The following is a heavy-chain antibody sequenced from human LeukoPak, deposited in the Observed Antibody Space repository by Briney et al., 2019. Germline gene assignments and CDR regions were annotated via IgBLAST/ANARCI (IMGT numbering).Heavy chain of an antibody. CDR2: ISANNGAT. J-gene: IGHJ4*02. Sequence: ASVKISCKASGSTFIDYNIQWMRQAPGQGLEWMGWISANNGATNYAQKFQGRVSMTRDTSMTTGYMELARLTSDDTAVYFCARDIIEDGLVYPVDWGLGTQVTVSS. D-gene: IGHD3/OR15-3a*01. CDR1: GSTFIDYN. CDR3: ARDIIEDGLVYPVD. V-gene: IGHV1-2*02.